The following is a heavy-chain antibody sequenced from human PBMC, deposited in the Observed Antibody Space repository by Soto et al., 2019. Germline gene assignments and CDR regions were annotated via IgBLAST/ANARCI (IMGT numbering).Heavy chain of an antibody. Sequence: SETLSLTCAVYGGSFSGYYWSWIRQPPGKGLEWIGEINHSGSTNYNPSLKSRVTISVDTSKNQFSLKLSSVTAADTAVYYCARENSGIWNYGYGMDVWGQGTTVTVSS. J-gene: IGHJ6*02. CDR1: GGSFSGYY. D-gene: IGHD3-10*01. V-gene: IGHV4-34*01. CDR2: INHSGST. CDR3: ARENSGIWNYGYGMDV.